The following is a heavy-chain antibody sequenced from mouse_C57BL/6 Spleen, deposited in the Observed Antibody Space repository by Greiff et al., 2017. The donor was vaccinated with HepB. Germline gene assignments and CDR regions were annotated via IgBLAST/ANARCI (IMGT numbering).Heavy chain of an antibody. CDR1: GYTFTSYG. CDR3: AREGDGYSPFAY. J-gene: IGHJ3*01. Sequence: QVHVKQSGAELARPGASVKLSCKASGYTFTSYGISWVKQRTGQGLEWIGEIYPRSGNTYYNEKFKGKATLTADKSSSTAYMELRSLTSEDSAVYFCAREGDGYSPFAYWGQGTLVTVSA. CDR2: IYPRSGNT. D-gene: IGHD2-3*01. V-gene: IGHV1-81*01.